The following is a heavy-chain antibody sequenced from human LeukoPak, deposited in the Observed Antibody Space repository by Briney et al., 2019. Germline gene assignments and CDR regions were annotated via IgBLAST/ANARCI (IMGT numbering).Heavy chain of an antibody. V-gene: IGHV3-74*01. CDR1: GFTFSSYW. CDR2: INSDGSST. CDR3: ARDHGYCSGGSCYPHDAFDI. J-gene: IGHJ3*02. D-gene: IGHD2-15*01. Sequence: GGSLRLSCAASGFTFSSYWMHWVRQAPGKGLVWVSRINSDGSSTSYADSVKGRFTISRDNAKNTLYLQMNSLRAEDTAVYYCARDHGYCSGGSCYPHDAFDIWGQGTMVTVSS.